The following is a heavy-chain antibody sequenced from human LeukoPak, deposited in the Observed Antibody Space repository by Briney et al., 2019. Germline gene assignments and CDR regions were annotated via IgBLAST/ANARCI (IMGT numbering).Heavy chain of an antibody. V-gene: IGHV3-7*01. CDR3: ARSDEARPYYYYYYYMDV. Sequence: GGSLRLSCAASGFTFSDYYMSWVRQAPGKGLEWVANIKQDGSEKYYVDSVKGRFTISRDNAKNSLYLQMNSLRAEDTAVYYCARSDEARPYYYYYYYMDVWGKGTTVTVSS. CDR1: GFTFSDYY. D-gene: IGHD6-6*01. CDR2: IKQDGSEK. J-gene: IGHJ6*03.